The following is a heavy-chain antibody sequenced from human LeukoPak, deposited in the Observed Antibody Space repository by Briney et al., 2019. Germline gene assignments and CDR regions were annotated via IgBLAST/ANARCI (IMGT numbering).Heavy chain of an antibody. D-gene: IGHD4-11*01. V-gene: IGHV3-23*01. Sequence: GGSLRLSCAASGFTFSSYAMSWVRQAPGKGLEWVSAISGRGGTIHYADSVKGRFTISRDNSKITLYLQMNSLRAEDTAVYYCAREYDDDYSNYGFDYWGQGTLVTVSS. CDR3: AREYDDDYSNYGFDY. CDR1: GFTFSSYA. CDR2: ISGRGGTI. J-gene: IGHJ4*02.